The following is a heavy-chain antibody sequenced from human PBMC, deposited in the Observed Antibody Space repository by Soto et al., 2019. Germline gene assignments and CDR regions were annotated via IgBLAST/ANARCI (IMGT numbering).Heavy chain of an antibody. CDR2: INPNSGGT. CDR3: ASSVRYQLVQIEYYYYGMDV. V-gene: IGHV1-2*04. D-gene: IGHD6-13*01. CDR1: GYTFTGYY. Sequence: ASVKVSCKASGYTFTGYYMHWVRQAPGQGLEWMGWINPNSGGTNYAQKFQGWVTMTRDTSISTAYMELSRLRSDDTAVYYCASSVRYQLVQIEYYYYGMDVWGQGTTVTVSS. J-gene: IGHJ6*02.